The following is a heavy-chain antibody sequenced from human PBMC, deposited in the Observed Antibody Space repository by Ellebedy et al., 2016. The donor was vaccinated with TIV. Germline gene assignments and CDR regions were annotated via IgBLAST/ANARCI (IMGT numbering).Heavy chain of an antibody. Sequence: GESLKISXAASGFTFSSYSMNWVRQAPGKGLEWVSSISSSSSYIYYADSVKGRFTISRDNAKNSLYLQMNSLRAEDTAVYYCASRYCSSTSCRPLGYFQHWGQGTLVTVSS. CDR1: GFTFSSYS. CDR2: ISSSSSYI. D-gene: IGHD2-2*01. CDR3: ASRYCSSTSCRPLGYFQH. V-gene: IGHV3-21*01. J-gene: IGHJ1*01.